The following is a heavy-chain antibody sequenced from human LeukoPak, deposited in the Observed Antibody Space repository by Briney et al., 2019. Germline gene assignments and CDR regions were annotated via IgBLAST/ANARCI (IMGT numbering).Heavy chain of an antibody. J-gene: IGHJ3*02. CDR3: ARLSPAIAVAVDEAFDI. Sequence: SETLSLTCTVSGGSISSGGYYWSWIRQPPGKGLEWIGYIYHSGSTYYNPSLKSRVTISVDRSKNQFSLKLSSVTAADTAVYYCARLSPAIAVAVDEAFDIWGQGTMVTVSS. D-gene: IGHD6-19*01. CDR1: GGSISSGGYY. V-gene: IGHV4-30-2*01. CDR2: IYHSGST.